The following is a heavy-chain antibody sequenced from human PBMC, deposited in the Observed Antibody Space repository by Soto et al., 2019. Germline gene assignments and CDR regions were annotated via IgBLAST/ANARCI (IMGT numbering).Heavy chain of an antibody. CDR2: FDPEDGET. J-gene: IGHJ4*02. D-gene: IGHD3-9*01. CDR3: ATGSRVTRYFDWLPPSY. Sequence: ASVKVSCKVSGYTLTELSMHWVRQAPGKRLEWMRGFDPEDGETIYAQKYQGRVTMTEDTSTDTAYMELSSLRSEDTAVYYCATGSRVTRYFDWLPPSYWGQGTLVTVSS. CDR1: GYTLTELS. V-gene: IGHV1-24*01.